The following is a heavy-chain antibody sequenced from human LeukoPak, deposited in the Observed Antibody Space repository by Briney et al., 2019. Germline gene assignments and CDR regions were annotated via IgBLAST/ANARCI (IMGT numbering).Heavy chain of an antibody. CDR1: GLTFRTTW. CDR2: MNGEGTTI. J-gene: IGHJ4*02. D-gene: IGHD1-7*01. CDR3: ATARNFRFEY. Sequence: GGSLRLPCATSGLTFRTTWMHWVRQAPGKGLMWVSRMNGEGTTIDYADSVKGRFTVSRDYAKNTLFLQMNNLRTEDTALYFCATARNFRFEYWGQGSLVIVSA. V-gene: IGHV3-74*01.